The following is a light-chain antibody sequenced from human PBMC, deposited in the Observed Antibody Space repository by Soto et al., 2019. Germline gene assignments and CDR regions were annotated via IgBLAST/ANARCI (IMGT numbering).Light chain of an antibody. J-gene: IGKJ1*01. CDR3: QQYGSSPRT. Sequence: EIVLTQSPGTLSLSPGERATLSCRASQSVSSSYLAWYQQKPGQAPRLLIYGASSRATGIPERFSGSGSGTDFPLTISRLEPEAFAVYYCQQYGSSPRTFGQGTKVEIK. CDR2: GAS. CDR1: QSVSSSY. V-gene: IGKV3-20*01.